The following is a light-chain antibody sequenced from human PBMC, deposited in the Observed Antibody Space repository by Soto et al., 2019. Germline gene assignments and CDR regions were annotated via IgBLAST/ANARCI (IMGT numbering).Light chain of an antibody. CDR3: SSYTSSSTPV. Sequence: QSALTQPASVSVSPGQSITISCTGTSSDVGGYNYVSWYQQHPGKAPKLMIYDVSNRPSGVSNRFSGSKSGNTASLTISGLQAEVEADYYCSSYTSSSTPVFGTGTKVTVL. CDR2: DVS. J-gene: IGLJ1*01. CDR1: SSDVGGYNY. V-gene: IGLV2-14*01.